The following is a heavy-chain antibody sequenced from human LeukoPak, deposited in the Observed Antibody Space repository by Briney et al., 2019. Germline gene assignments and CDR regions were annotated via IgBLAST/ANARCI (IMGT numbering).Heavy chain of an antibody. J-gene: IGHJ4*02. Sequence: GGSLRLSCAASGFTFDDYAMHWVRQVPGKGLEWVSVISWNGGTIGYADSVKGRFTISRDNAKNSLYLQMNSLRPEDTALYYCAKVGVDYYYFDYWGQGTLVTVSS. CDR2: ISWNGGTI. CDR1: GFTFDDYA. V-gene: IGHV3-9*01. CDR3: AKVGVDYYYFDY. D-gene: IGHD2-21*02.